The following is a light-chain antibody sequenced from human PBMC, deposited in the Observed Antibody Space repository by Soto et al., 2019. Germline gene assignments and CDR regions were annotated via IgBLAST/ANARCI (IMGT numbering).Light chain of an antibody. CDR3: SSYTSSSLYD. Sequence: QSVLTQPASVSGSPGQSITISCTGTSSDVGGYNYVSWHQQHPGKAPKLMIYDVSNRPSGVSNRFSGSKSGNTASLTISGLQAEDEADYYCSSYTSSSLYDFGTGTRLTVL. CDR1: SSDVGGYNY. V-gene: IGLV2-14*01. CDR2: DVS. J-gene: IGLJ1*01.